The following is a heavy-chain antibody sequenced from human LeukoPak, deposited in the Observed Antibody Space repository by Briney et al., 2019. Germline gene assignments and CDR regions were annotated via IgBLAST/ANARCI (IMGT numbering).Heavy chain of an antibody. V-gene: IGHV7-4-1*02. Sequence: ASVKVSCKASGYTYTSYAMNWVRQAPGQGLEWMGWINTNTGNPTYAQGFTGRFVFSLDTSVSTAYLQISSLKAEDTAVYYCARDFGISYYYDSSGLGWGQGTLVTVSS. J-gene: IGHJ4*02. CDR2: INTNTGNP. D-gene: IGHD3-22*01. CDR3: ARDFGISYYYDSSGLG. CDR1: GYTYTSYA.